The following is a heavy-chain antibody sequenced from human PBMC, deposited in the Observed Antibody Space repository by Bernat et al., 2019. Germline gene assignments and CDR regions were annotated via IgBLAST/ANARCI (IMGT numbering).Heavy chain of an antibody. V-gene: IGHV3-48*03. J-gene: IGHJ3*02. Sequence: EVQLVESGGGLVQPGGSLRLSCAASGFTFSSYEMNWVRQAPGKGLEWVSYISSSGSTIYYADSVKGRFTISRDNAKNSLYLQMNSLRAEETAVYYCARGYSGYSSGWYGNAFDIWGQGTMVTVSS. CDR3: ARGYSGYSSGWYGNAFDI. CDR1: GFTFSSYE. CDR2: ISSSGSTI. D-gene: IGHD6-19*01.